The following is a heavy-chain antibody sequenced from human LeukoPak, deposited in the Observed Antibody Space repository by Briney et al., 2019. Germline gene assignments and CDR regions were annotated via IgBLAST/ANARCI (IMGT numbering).Heavy chain of an antibody. CDR3: ARRNLGSDLDFDY. CDR2: IYADGNT. D-gene: IGHD1-1*01. V-gene: IGHV3-66*04. CDR1: GFTFSSYG. Sequence: GGSLRLSCAASGFTFSSYGMSWVRQAPGKGLEWVSFIYADGNTYYADSVKGRFTISRDNAKNTLYLQMNSLRAEDTAVYYCARRNLGSDLDFDYWGQGTLVTVSS. J-gene: IGHJ4*02.